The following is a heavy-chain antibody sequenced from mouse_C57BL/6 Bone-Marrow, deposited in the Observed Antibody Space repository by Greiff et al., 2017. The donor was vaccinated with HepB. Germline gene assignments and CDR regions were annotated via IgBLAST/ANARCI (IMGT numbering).Heavy chain of an antibody. V-gene: IGHV5-16*01. CDR1: GFTFSDYY. CDR2: INYDGSST. Sequence: EVNLVESEGGLVQPGSSMKLSCTASGFTFSDYYMAWVRQVPEKGLEWVANINYDGSSTYYLDSLKSRFIISRDNAKNILYLQMSSLKSEDTATYYCARGIPYYYGSSYWYFDVWGTGTTVTVSS. D-gene: IGHD1-1*01. J-gene: IGHJ1*03. CDR3: ARGIPYYYGSSYWYFDV.